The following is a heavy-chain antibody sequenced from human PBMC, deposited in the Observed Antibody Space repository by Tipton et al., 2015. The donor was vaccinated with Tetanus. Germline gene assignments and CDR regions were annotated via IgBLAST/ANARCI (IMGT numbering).Heavy chain of an antibody. CDR3: ARDQARGARGWNYFDF. V-gene: IGHV4-38-2*02. D-gene: IGHD1-26*01. Sequence: TLSLTCSVTDYSISTGYYWGWIRQPPGKGLEWIGSIFHRGSTYYNASLKSRVTISVDTSKNQFSLKLSSVTAADTAVYYCARDQARGARGWNYFDFWGLGTLVTVSS. CDR2: IFHRGST. J-gene: IGHJ4*02. CDR1: DYSISTGYY.